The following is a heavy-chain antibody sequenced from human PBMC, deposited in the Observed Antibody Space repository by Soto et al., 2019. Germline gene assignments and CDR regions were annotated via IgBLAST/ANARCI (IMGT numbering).Heavy chain of an antibody. CDR3: ARARRITMIVEAAFDI. D-gene: IGHD3-22*01. J-gene: IGHJ3*02. CDR2: IYHSGST. V-gene: IGHV4-30-2*01. CDR1: GGSISSGGYS. Sequence: QLQLQESGSGLVKPSQTLSLTSAVSGGSISSGGYSWSWIRQPPGKDLEWIGYIYHSGSTYYNPSLKSRVTISVDRSKNQFSLKLSSVTAADTAVYYCARARRITMIVEAAFDIWGQGTMVTVSS.